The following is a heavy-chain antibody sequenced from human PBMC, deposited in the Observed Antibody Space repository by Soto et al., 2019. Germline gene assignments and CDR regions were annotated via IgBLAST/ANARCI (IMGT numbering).Heavy chain of an antibody. CDR2: ISKNGIDI. V-gene: IGHV3-48*03. Sequence: LRLSCAASGFSFSTYEMNWVRQAPGKGLEWVSYISKNGIDIYYADSVKGRFTISRDNANNSLFLQMNSLRVEDTAVYYCAPRKSGSFNIGAFDIWGQGTMGTVSS. CDR3: APRKSGSFNIGAFDI. J-gene: IGHJ3*02. CDR1: GFSFSTYE. D-gene: IGHD3-10*01.